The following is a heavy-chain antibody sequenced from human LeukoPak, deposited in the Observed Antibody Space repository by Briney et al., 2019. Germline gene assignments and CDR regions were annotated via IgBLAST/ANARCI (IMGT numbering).Heavy chain of an antibody. CDR2: INAGNGNT. CDR3: AREYSSSWYEPYFDY. D-gene: IGHD6-13*01. V-gene: IGHV1-3*01. CDR1: GYTFTSYA. Sequence: ASVKVSCKASGYTFTSYAMHWVRQAPGQRLEWMGWINAGNGNTKYSQKFQGRVTITRDTSASTAYMELSSLRSEDTAVYYCAREYSSSWYEPYFDYWGQGTLVIVSS. J-gene: IGHJ4*02.